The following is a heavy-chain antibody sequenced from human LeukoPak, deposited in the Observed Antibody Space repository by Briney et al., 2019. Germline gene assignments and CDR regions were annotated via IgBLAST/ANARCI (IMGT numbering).Heavy chain of an antibody. J-gene: IGHJ3*02. CDR2: IYSGGST. D-gene: IGHD3-16*02. Sequence: GGSLRLSCAASGSTVSSNYMSWVRQAPGKGLEWVSVIYSGGSTYYADSVKGRFTISRDNSKNTLYLQMNSLRAEDTAVYYCARDTPTELRLGELSLYLGAFDIWGQGTMVTVSS. CDR3: ARDTPTELRLGELSLYLGAFDI. V-gene: IGHV3-53*01. CDR1: GSTVSSNY.